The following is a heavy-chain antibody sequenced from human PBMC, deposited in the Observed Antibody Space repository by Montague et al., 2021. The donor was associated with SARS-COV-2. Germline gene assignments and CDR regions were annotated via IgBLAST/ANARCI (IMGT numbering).Heavy chain of an antibody. CDR3: VRVTHPRSAWPHYMDV. V-gene: IGHV4-39*01. Sequence: SETLSLTCTVSGDSISSSSYYWSWIRQPPGKGLEWIGSINNRGNTYNNPSLRSRVSISVDTSKNQFSLNVRSVTAADTGLFYCVRVTHPRSAWPHYMDVGGKGTTVTV. CDR1: GDSISSSSYY. D-gene: IGHD4-11*01. J-gene: IGHJ6*03. CDR2: INNRGNT.